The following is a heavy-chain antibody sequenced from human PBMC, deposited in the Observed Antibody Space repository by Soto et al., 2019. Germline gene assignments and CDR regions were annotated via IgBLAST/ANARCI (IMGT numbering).Heavy chain of an antibody. CDR1: GYTFTSYG. J-gene: IGHJ5*02. CDR3: ARGPRHYDILLFDP. V-gene: IGHV1-18*01. D-gene: IGHD3-9*01. Sequence: ASVKVSCKASGYTFTSYGISWVRQAPGQGLEWMGWISAYNGNTNYAQKLQGRVTMTTDTSTSTAYMELRSLRTDDTAVYYCARGPRHYDILLFDPWGQGTLVTVSS. CDR2: ISAYNGNT.